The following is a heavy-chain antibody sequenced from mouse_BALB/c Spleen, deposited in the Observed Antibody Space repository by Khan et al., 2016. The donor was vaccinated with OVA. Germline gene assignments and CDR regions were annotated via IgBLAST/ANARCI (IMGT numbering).Heavy chain of an antibody. Sequence: EVQLVESGGDLVKPGGSLKLSCAASGFTFSSYSMSWVRQTPDKRLEWVATISSGGGYTYYPDSVKGRFTISRDNARNTLYLQMSSLKSEDTAVYYCASHLTGSFAYWGQGTLVTVSA. CDR2: ISSGGGYT. V-gene: IGHV5-6*01. D-gene: IGHD4-1*01. CDR3: ASHLTGSFAY. J-gene: IGHJ3*01. CDR1: GFTFSSYS.